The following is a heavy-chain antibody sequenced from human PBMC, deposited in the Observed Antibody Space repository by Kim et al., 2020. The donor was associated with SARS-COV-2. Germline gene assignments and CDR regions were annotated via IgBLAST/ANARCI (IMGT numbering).Heavy chain of an antibody. V-gene: IGHV4-39*01. CDR1: GGSISSSSYY. Sequence: SETLSLTCTVSGGSISSSSYYWGWIRQPPGKGLEWIGSIYYSGSTYYNPSLKSRVTISVDTSKNQFSLKLSSVTAADTAVYYCSGAVVVIKSAFDIWGQGTMVTVSS. D-gene: IGHD3-22*01. CDR2: IYYSGST. J-gene: IGHJ3*02. CDR3: SGAVVVIKSAFDI.